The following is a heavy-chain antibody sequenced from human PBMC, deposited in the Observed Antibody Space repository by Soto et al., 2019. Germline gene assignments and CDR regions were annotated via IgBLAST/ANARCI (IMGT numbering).Heavy chain of an antibody. V-gene: IGHV3-30-3*01. CDR2: TSSDGSEK. J-gene: IGHJ4*02. CDR1: GFTFSNYA. CDR3: ARDRDKILTGYHDY. Sequence: QVQLVESGGGVVQPGRSLGVSCAASGFTFSNYAMHWVRRAPGKGLEWVAITSSDGSEKDYADSVKGRFTISRDNSKNTLYLQMNSLRAEDTAVYYCARDRDKILTGYHDYWGQGTLVTVSS. D-gene: IGHD3-9*01.